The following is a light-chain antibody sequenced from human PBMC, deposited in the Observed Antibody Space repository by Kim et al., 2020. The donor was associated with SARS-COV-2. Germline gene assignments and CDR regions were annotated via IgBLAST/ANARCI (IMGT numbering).Light chain of an antibody. Sequence: IVLTQSPGTLSLSPGERATLSCRASQSISSNYLAWYQQKPGQAPRLLIYGASSRATAIPDRFSGSGSGTDFALTINRLEPEDFAVYYCQQYGSSPWTFGQGTKVDIK. CDR2: GAS. CDR1: QSISSNY. CDR3: QQYGSSPWT. V-gene: IGKV3-20*01. J-gene: IGKJ1*01.